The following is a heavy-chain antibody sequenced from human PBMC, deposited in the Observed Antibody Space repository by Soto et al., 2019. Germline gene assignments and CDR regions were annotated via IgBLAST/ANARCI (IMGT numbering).Heavy chain of an antibody. J-gene: IGHJ5*02. Sequence: GASVKVSCKASGYTFTSYYMHWVRQAPGQGLEWMGIINPSGGSTSYAQKFQGRVTMTRDTSTSTVYMELSSLRSEDTSVYYCARLGPGSATQYFGFDPWGQGTLVTVPQ. V-gene: IGHV1-46*03. CDR1: GYTFTSYY. CDR2: INPSGGST. D-gene: IGHD2-15*01. CDR3: ARLGPGSATQYFGFDP.